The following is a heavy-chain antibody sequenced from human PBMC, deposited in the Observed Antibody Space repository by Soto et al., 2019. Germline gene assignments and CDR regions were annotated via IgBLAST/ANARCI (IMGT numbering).Heavy chain of an antibody. CDR1: GGSISSSSYY. D-gene: IGHD2-2*01. CDR3: ARQVSDQSVYVLYHPHYGIDV. J-gene: IGHJ6*04. Sequence: PSETLSLTCTVSGGSISSSSYYWGWIRQPPGKGLEWIGSIYYSGSTYYNPSLKSRVTISVDTSKNQFSLKLSSVTAADTAVYYCARQVSDQSVYVLYHPHYGIDVSGKATLVTLAS. V-gene: IGHV4-39*01. CDR2: IYYSGST.